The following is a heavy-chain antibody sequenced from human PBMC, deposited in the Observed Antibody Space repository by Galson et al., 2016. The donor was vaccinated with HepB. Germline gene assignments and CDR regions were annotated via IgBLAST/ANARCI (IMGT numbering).Heavy chain of an antibody. CDR2: IISIFGTA. V-gene: IGHV1-69*13. J-gene: IGHJ4*02. Sequence: SVKVSCKASGGTFSNYVISWVRQAPGQGLEWMGGIISIFGTANYAQKFQGRVTITADESTSTAYMELSSLRSEDTAVYYCARDRGSDNSGYFHNWGQGTLVTVSS. CDR3: ARDRGSDNSGYFHN. D-gene: IGHD3-22*01. CDR1: GGTFSNYV.